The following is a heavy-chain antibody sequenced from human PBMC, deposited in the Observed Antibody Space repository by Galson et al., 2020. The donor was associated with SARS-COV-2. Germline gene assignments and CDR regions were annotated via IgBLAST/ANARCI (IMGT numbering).Heavy chain of an antibody. CDR1: GFTFSSYS. Sequence: GESLKISCAASGFTFSSYSMNWVRQAPGKGLEWVSYISSSSSTINYADSVKGRFTISRDNAKNSLYLQMNSLRAEDTAVYYCAREVNERWFDPWGQGTLVTVSS. CDR3: AREVNERWFDP. D-gene: IGHD1-1*01. J-gene: IGHJ5*02. CDR2: ISSSSSTI. V-gene: IGHV3-48*01.